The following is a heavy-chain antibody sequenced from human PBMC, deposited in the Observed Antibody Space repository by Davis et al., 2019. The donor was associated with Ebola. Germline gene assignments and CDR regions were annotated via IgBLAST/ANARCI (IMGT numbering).Heavy chain of an antibody. Sequence: PSETLSLTCAVYGGSFSGYYWSWIRQPPGKGLEWLGEINHSGSTNYNPSLKSRVTISVDTSKNQFSLKLSSVTAADTAVYYCAREGGQMYWYFDLWGRGTLVTVSS. J-gene: IGHJ2*01. CDR3: AREGGQMYWYFDL. V-gene: IGHV4-34*01. CDR1: GGSFSGYY. CDR2: INHSGST. D-gene: IGHD3-16*01.